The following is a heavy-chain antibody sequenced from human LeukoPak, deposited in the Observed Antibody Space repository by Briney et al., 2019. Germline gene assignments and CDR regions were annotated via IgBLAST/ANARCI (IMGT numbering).Heavy chain of an antibody. J-gene: IGHJ4*02. D-gene: IGHD3-3*01. CDR3: ASDGGPFDH. Sequence: PGGSLRLSCAASGLTFSGYWMSWVRRAPGKGLEWVANINQGASEKYYVDSVRGRFTISRDNAKKSLTLQMNSLKVDGTAVYYCASDGGPFDHWGQGTLVTVSS. V-gene: IGHV3-7*01. CDR1: GLTFSGYW. CDR2: INQGASEK.